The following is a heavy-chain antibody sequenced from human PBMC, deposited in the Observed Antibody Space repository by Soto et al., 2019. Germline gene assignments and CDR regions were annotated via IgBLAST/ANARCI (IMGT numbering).Heavy chain of an antibody. CDR3: VVTPGY. V-gene: IGHV3-74*01. J-gene: IGHJ4*02. D-gene: IGHD2-21*02. CDR1: GFTFSSYW. CDR2: IKSDGSGT. Sequence: EVQLVESGGGLVQPGGSLRLSCAVSGFTFSSYWMHWVRQAPGKGLVWVSRIKSDGSGTSYADSVKGRFTISRDNAKYTLYLQMNSLRAEDTAVYYCVVTPGYWGQGTLVIVSS.